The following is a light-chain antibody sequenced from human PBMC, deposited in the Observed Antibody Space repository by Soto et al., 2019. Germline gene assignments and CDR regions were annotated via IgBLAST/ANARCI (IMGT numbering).Light chain of an antibody. V-gene: IGKV1-6*01. CDR3: LQDYNYPLT. J-gene: IGKJ4*01. CDR2: AAS. CDR1: QSISSY. Sequence: IQMTQSPSSLSASVGDRGTGTCRASQSISSYLNWYQQKPGKAPKLLIYAASSLQSGVPSRFSGSGSGTDFTLTISSLQPQDFATYYCLQDYNYPLTFGGGTKVDIK.